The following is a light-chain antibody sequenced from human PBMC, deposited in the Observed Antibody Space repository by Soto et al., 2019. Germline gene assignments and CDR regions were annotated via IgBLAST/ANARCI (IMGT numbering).Light chain of an antibody. CDR3: QQYGSSPWT. V-gene: IGKV3-20*01. CDR2: GAS. CDR1: QSVSSSY. Sequence: EIVLTQSPGTLSLSPGERATLSCRASQSVSSSYLAWFQQKPGQAPSLLIYGASSRATGIPDRFSGSGSGTDFTLTISRLEPEDFAVYYCQQYGSSPWTFGQGTKVAIK. J-gene: IGKJ1*01.